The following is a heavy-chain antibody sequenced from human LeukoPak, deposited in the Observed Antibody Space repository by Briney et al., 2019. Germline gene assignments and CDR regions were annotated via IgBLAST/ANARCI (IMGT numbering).Heavy chain of an antibody. D-gene: IGHD1-26*01. CDR1: GFTFSRYD. CDR2: ISGVGTIT. Sequence: PGGSLRLSCAASGFTFSRYDMSWVRQAPGKGLEWVSAISGVGTITYYADSVKGRFTISRDNSNNTLYLQMNSLSADDTAVYYCARDKLRGSAGNYYYMDVWGKGTTVTVSS. J-gene: IGHJ6*03. CDR3: ARDKLRGSAGNYYYMDV. V-gene: IGHV3-23*01.